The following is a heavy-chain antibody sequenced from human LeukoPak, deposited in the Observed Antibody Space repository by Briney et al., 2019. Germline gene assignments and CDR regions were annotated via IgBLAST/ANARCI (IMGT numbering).Heavy chain of an antibody. CDR1: GYTFTSYD. Sequence: GASVKVSCKASGYTFTSYDINWVRQATGQGLEWMGWMNPNSGNTGYAQKFQGRVTMTRNTSISTAYMELSSLRSEDTAVCYCARSGDTAMGADAFDIWGQGTMVTVSS. D-gene: IGHD5-18*01. CDR3: ARSGDTAMGADAFDI. V-gene: IGHV1-8*01. J-gene: IGHJ3*02. CDR2: MNPNSGNT.